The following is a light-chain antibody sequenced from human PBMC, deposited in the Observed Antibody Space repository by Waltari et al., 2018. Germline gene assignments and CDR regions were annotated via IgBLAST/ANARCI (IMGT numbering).Light chain of an antibody. CDR3: QAWDSTTAV. CDR1: KLGSKY. Sequence: SFELTQSPSVSVSLGQTATITCAGDKLGSKYVSWYNQKPGQSPVLVIYQDNRRPSWLPERFSGSNAGRPATLAISGTQAMDEADYYCQAWDSTTAVFGGGTKLTVL. V-gene: IGLV3-1*01. J-gene: IGLJ2*01. CDR2: QDN.